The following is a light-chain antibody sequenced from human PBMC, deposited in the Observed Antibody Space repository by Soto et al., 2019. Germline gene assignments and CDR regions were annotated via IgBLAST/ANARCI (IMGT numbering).Light chain of an antibody. CDR2: GAS. CDR1: QSVGTK. V-gene: IGKV3-11*01. J-gene: IGKJ5*01. CDR3: QQRSNWTPT. Sequence: IVLTQSPATLSVSPGDRANLSCRASQSVGTKLAWYQQTPGQAPRTLIYGASNRATGVPARISGIVSGTDFTLTISSLEHEDFAVYYGQQRSNWTPTFGQGTRLEIK.